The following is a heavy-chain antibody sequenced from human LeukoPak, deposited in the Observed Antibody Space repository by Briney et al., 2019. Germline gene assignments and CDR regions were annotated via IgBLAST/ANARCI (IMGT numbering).Heavy chain of an antibody. Sequence: ASVKVSCKASGYTFTGYYMHWVRQAPGQGLEWMGWINPNSGGTNYAQKFQGRVTMTRDTSISTAYIELSRLRSDDTAVYYCASHCSGGSCYYYQLDYWGQGTLVTVSS. CDR3: ASHCSGGSCYYYQLDY. CDR1: GYTFTGYY. CDR2: INPNSGGT. D-gene: IGHD2-15*01. V-gene: IGHV1-2*02. J-gene: IGHJ4*02.